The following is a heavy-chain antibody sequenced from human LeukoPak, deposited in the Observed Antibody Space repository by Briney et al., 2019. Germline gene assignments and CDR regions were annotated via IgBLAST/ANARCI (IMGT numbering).Heavy chain of an antibody. CDR1: GFTLSTYA. CDR2: TSSSDAGT. J-gene: IGHJ4*02. CDR3: ARGDLVVTLEGPIDY. Sequence: GGSLRLSCAASGFTLSTYAMSWVRQTPGKGLEWVAATSSSDAGTYHADSVRGRFTISRDNSKNTLYLQMNSLRAEDTAVYYCARGDLVVTLEGPIDYWGQGTLVTVSS. D-gene: IGHD2-21*02. V-gene: IGHV3-23*01.